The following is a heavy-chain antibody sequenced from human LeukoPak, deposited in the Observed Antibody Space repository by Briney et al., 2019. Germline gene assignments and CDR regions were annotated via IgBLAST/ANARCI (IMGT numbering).Heavy chain of an antibody. J-gene: IGHJ3*02. Sequence: PGGSLRLSCAASGFTFSTNPMSWVRQAPGKGLEWVSAISPDNTYYADSVKGRLTIPRDDSKNTVYLQMNSPRAEDTARYYCVKEHVDRAFTRSFEIWGQGTVVTVSS. V-gene: IGHV3-23*01. CDR1: GFTFSTNP. D-gene: IGHD3-10*01. CDR3: VKEHVDRAFTRSFEI. CDR2: ISPDNT.